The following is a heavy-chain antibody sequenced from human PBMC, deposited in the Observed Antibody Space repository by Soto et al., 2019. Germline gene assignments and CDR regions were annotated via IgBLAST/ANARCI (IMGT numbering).Heavy chain of an antibody. CDR3: ARDGSVTTYWYFDL. V-gene: IGHV3-33*01. CDR2: IWYDGSNK. CDR1: GFTFSSYG. J-gene: IGHJ2*01. D-gene: IGHD4-17*01. Sequence: QVQLVESGGGVVQPGRSLRLSCAASGFTFSSYGMHWVRQAPGKGLEWVAVIWYDGSNKYYADSVKGRFTISRDNSKNTLYLQMNRLRAEDTAVYYCARDGSVTTYWYFDLWGRGTLVTVSS.